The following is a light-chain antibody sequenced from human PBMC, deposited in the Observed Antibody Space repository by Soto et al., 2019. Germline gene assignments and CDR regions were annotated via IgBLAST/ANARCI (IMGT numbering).Light chain of an antibody. CDR3: QSYYSSLSAWV. CDR2: ANN. V-gene: IGLV1-40*01. CDR1: RSNIAANYD. Sequence: QSVLTQPPSVSGAPGQRVTISCTGSRSNIAANYDVHWYRQLPGTAPKLLIYANNNRPSGVPDRFSGSKSGTSVSLAITGLQAEDEADYYCQSYYSSLSAWVFGGGTKLTVL. J-gene: IGLJ2*01.